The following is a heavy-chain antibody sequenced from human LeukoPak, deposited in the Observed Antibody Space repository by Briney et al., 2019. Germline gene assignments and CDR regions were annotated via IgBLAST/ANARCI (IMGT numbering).Heavy chain of an antibody. J-gene: IGHJ6*03. CDR1: GYTFTSYA. CDR2: IIPIFGTA. Sequence: SVKVSCKASGYTFTSYAISWVRQAPGQGLEWMGGIIPIFGTANYAQKFQGGVTITADESTSTAYMELSSLRSEDTAVYYCARGPDLYYYDSSVYYYYMDVWGKGTTVTISS. CDR3: ARGPDLYYYDSSVYYYYMDV. V-gene: IGHV1-69*13. D-gene: IGHD3-22*01.